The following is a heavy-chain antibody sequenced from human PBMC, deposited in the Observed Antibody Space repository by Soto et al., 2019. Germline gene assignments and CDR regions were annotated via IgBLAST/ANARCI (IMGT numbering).Heavy chain of an antibody. J-gene: IGHJ4*02. D-gene: IGHD2-2*03. Sequence: SETLSLTCAVSGGPISSGGYSWSWIRQPPGKGLEWIGNIHYNGNTKYSPSLKSRVTMSVDTSKTHFSLKLISVTTADTAVYFCAREGNLGRWIQPLDSWGQGTLVTVSS. CDR2: IHYNGNT. CDR1: GGPISSGGYS. CDR3: AREGNLGRWIQPLDS. V-gene: IGHV4-61*03.